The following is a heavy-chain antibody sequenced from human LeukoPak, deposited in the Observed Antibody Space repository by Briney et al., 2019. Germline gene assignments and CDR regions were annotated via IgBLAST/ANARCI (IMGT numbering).Heavy chain of an antibody. CDR3: ARDRIVVVPAAIAGYYYYYGMDV. D-gene: IGHD2-2*01. CDR2: IYYSGST. V-gene: IGHV4-59*01. CDR1: GGSISSYY. Sequence: SETLSLTCTVSGGSISSYYWSWIRQPPGKGREWIGYIYYSGSTNYNPSLKSRVTISVDTSKNQFSLKLSSVTAADTAVYYCARDRIVVVPAAIAGYYYYYGMDVWGKGTTVTVSP. J-gene: IGHJ6*04.